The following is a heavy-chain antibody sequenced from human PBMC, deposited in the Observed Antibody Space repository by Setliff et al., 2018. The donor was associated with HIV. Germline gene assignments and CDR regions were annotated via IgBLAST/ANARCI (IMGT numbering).Heavy chain of an antibody. Sequence: PGESLKISCKGSGYYFTTFWIAWVRQMPGKGLEWMGFIYPGDSHTTYSPSFQGQVTISVDTSVSTAYLQWSSLKASDTAMYYCARHGGYTPLDYWGQGTLVTVSS. CDR3: ARHGGYTPLDY. CDR2: IYPGDSHT. D-gene: IGHD5-12*01. CDR1: GYYFTTFW. J-gene: IGHJ4*02. V-gene: IGHV5-51*01.